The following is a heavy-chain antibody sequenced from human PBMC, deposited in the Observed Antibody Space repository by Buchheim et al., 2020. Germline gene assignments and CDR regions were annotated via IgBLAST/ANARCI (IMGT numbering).Heavy chain of an antibody. Sequence: EVQVLESGGGLVQPGGSLRLSCAASGFTFSSYAMNWVRQAPGKGLEWASGISGSSGTTYYADSVKGRFTISRDNSKNTLYLQMNSLRAEDTAVYYCAKDLTIVVVITSVVAFDIWGQGT. CDR3: AKDLTIVVVITSVVAFDI. CDR1: GFTFSSYA. CDR2: ISGSSGTT. D-gene: IGHD3-22*01. J-gene: IGHJ3*02. V-gene: IGHV3-23*01.